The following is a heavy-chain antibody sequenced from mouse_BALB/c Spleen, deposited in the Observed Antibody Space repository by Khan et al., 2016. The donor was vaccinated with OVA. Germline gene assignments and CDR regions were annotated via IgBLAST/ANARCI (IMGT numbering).Heavy chain of an antibody. CDR2: VSTGGSYT. CDR3: TRLAYYYDSEGFAY. D-gene: IGHD1-1*01. V-gene: IGHV5-6*01. J-gene: IGHJ3*01. CDR1: GFTFSTYG. Sequence: EVELVESRGDLVKPGGSLKLSCAASGFTFSTYGMSWVRQAPDKRLEWVATVSTGGSYTYYPDSVKGRFTISRDNAKNTLYLQMSGLRSEDTAMFYGTRLAYYYDSEGFAYWGQGTLVTVSA.